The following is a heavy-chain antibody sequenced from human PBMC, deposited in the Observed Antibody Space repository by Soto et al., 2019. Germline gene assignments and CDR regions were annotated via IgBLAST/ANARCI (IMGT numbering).Heavy chain of an antibody. D-gene: IGHD2-2*01. CDR2: IYYSGST. J-gene: IGHJ4*02. V-gene: IGHV4-39*01. CDR1: GCSISSSSYY. Sequence: SETLSLTCTVSGCSISSSSYYWGWIRQPPGKGLEWIGSIYYSGSTYYNPSLKSRVTISVDTSKNQFSLKLSSVTAADTAVYYCTYYCSSTSCYLGSSVYWGQGTLVTVSS. CDR3: TYYCSSTSCYLGSSVY.